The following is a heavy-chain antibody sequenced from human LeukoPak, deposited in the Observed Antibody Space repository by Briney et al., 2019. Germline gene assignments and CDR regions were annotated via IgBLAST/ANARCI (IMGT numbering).Heavy chain of an antibody. V-gene: IGHV3-23*01. CDR3: AKDGSGVVPASRPWSANWFDP. J-gene: IGHJ5*02. D-gene: IGHD2-2*01. CDR2: ISGSGGST. Sequence: GGSLRLSCAASGFTFSSYAMSWVRQAPGKGLEWVSAISGSGGSTYYADSVKGRFTISRDNSKNTLYLQMNSLRAEDTAVYYCAKDGSGVVPASRPWSANWFDPWGQGTLVTVSS. CDR1: GFTFSSYA.